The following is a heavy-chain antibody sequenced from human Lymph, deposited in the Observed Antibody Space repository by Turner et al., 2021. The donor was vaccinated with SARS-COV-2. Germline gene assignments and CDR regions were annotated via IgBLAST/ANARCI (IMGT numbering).Heavy chain of an antibody. V-gene: IGHV1-8*02. Sequence: QVQLVQSRAEVKMPGASVKVSCKAPGYTFTSYDINCVRQATGQGLEWMGWMNPNSGNTGYAQKFQGRVTMTRNTSISTAYMELSSLRSEDTAVYYCARGRYSGGGMDVWGQGTTVTVSS. D-gene: IGHD1-26*01. CDR1: GYTFTSYD. CDR2: MNPNSGNT. CDR3: ARGRYSGGGMDV. J-gene: IGHJ6*02.